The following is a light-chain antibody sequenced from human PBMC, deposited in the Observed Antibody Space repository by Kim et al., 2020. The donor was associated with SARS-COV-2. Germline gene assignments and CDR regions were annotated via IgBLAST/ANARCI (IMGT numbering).Light chain of an antibody. CDR2: QDS. CDR3: QAWDSSTAV. V-gene: IGLV3-1*01. J-gene: IGLJ3*02. CDR1: KMGEKY. Sequence: SVAPGQTARSTGCGDKMGEKYACWYQQKPGQSPVLVIYQDSKRPSGIPERFSGSNSGNTATLTISGAQAMDEADYYCQAWDSSTAVFGGGTQLTVL.